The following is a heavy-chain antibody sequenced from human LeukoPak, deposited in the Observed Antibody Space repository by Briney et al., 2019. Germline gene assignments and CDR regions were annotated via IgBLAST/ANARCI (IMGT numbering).Heavy chain of an antibody. Sequence: GGSLRLSCAASGFTFSSYSMTWVRQAPGKGLEWVSSISSSSSYIYYADSVKGRFTISRDNAKNSLYLQMNSPRAEDTAVYYCARDRVGSNYLAGDYWGQGTLVTVSS. CDR1: GFTFSSYS. J-gene: IGHJ4*02. CDR3: ARDRVGSNYLAGDY. V-gene: IGHV3-21*01. D-gene: IGHD4-11*01. CDR2: ISSSSSYI.